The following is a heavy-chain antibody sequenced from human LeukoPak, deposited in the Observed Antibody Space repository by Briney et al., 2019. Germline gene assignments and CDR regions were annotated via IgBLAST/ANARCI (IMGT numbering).Heavy chain of an antibody. CDR3: ARQPHQQWLVYFDY. D-gene: IGHD6-19*01. CDR2: IYTSGST. Sequence: PSETLSLTCTVSGGSISSYYWSWIRQPAGKGLEWNGRIYTSGSTNYNPSLKSRVTMSVDTSKNQFSLKLSSVTAADTAVYYCARQPHQQWLVYFDYWGQGTLVTVSS. V-gene: IGHV4-4*07. J-gene: IGHJ4*02. CDR1: GGSISSYY.